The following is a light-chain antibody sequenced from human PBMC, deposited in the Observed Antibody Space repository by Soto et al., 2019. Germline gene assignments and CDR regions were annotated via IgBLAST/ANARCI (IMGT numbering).Light chain of an antibody. CDR1: QSVSSY. J-gene: IGKJ1*01. CDR3: QQYQIDWT. Sequence: EIVLTQSPATLSLSPGERATLSCRASQSVSSYLAWYQQKPGQAPRLLIYDASNRATGIPARFSGSGSGTGFTLTISSLEPEDFATYYCQQYQIDWTFGQGTKVDI. CDR2: DAS. V-gene: IGKV3-11*01.